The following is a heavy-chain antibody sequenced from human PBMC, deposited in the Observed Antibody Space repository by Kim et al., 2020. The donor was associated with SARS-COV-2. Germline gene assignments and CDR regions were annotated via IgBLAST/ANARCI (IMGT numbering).Heavy chain of an antibody. Sequence: GGSLRLSCAASGFTFSSYAMSWVRQAPGKGLEWVSAISGSGGSTYYADSVKGRFTISRDNSKNTLYLQMNSLRAEDTAVYYCAKVTRGMRWLPQATLDYWGQGTLVTVSS. V-gene: IGHV3-23*01. J-gene: IGHJ4*02. CDR3: AKVTRGMRWLPQATLDY. CDR2: ISGSGGST. D-gene: IGHD7-27*01. CDR1: GFTFSSYA.